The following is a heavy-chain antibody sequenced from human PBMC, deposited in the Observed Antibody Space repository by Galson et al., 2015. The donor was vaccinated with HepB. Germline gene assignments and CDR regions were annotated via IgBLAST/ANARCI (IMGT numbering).Heavy chain of an antibody. CDR1: GFPLSTRGVG. Sequence: PALVKPTQTLTLTCTFSGFPLSTRGVGVGWIRQPPGEALEWLVFIYCDDDKYYSPSLKSRLTITKDASKNQVVLTMTNTDPVDTATFFCVHRLVSSWEIIWGQGTMVIVSS. CDR2: IYCDDDK. D-gene: IGHD2-2*01. V-gene: IGHV2-5*02. J-gene: IGHJ3*02. CDR3: VHRLVSSWEII.